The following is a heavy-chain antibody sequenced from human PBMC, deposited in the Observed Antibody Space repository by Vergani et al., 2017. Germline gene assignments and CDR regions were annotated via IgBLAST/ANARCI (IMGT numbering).Heavy chain of an antibody. CDR2: IYYSGST. Sequence: QLQLQESGPGLVKPSETLSLTCTVSGGSISSSSYYWGWIRQPPGKGLEWIGSIYYSGSTYYNPSLKSRVTISVDTSKNHFSLKLSSVTAADTAVYYCARGDLDCSSTSCYIDSGFDPWGQGTLVTVSS. J-gene: IGHJ5*02. CDR3: ARGDLDCSSTSCYIDSGFDP. V-gene: IGHV4-39*02. D-gene: IGHD2-2*02. CDR1: GGSISSSSYY.